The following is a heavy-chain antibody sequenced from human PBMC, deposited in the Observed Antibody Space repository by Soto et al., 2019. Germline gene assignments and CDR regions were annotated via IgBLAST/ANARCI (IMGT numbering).Heavy chain of an antibody. CDR1: GFSFSTYS. CDR2: IRRSGDYT. V-gene: IGHV3-21*01. J-gene: IGHJ6*02. Sequence: EVQRVESGGGLVMPGGSLRLSCIASGFSFSTYSMNWVRQAPGKGMEWVSAIRRSGDYTYYADSLKGRFTISRDNATNSRSLQMISMRAEDTAVYYCAISTRLGGMDVWGQGTTVTVSS. CDR3: AISTRLGGMDV. D-gene: IGHD1-1*01.